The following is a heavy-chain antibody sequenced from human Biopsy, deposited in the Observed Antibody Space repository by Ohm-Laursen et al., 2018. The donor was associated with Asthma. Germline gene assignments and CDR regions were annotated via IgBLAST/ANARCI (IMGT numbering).Heavy chain of an antibody. V-gene: IGHV3-9*01. Sequence: LSLTCAASGFKFDEYTMHWVRQAPGKGLEWVSGISWNSATIGYADSVEGRFTISRDNAKNSVFLHMGSLRTEDTAFYYCAKVRSDWVITESFDYWGQGVLVTVSS. CDR3: AKVRSDWVITESFDY. CDR2: ISWNSATI. D-gene: IGHD3-22*01. CDR1: GFKFDEYT. J-gene: IGHJ4*02.